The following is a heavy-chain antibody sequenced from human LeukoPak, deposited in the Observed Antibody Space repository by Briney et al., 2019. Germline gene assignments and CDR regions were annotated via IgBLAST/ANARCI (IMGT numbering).Heavy chain of an antibody. CDR3: ARRPYMDV. CDR2: IKQDGSEK. CDR1: GFTFSSYW. Sequence: PAGGSLRLSCAAPGFTFSSYWMSWVRQAPGKGLEWVANIKQDGSEKYYVDSVKGRFTISRDNAKNSLYLQMNSLRAEDTAVYYCARRPYMDVWGKGTTVTVPS. J-gene: IGHJ6*04. V-gene: IGHV3-7*03.